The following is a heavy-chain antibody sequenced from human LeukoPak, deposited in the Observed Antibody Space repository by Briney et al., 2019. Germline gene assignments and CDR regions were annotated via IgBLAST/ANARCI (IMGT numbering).Heavy chain of an antibody. V-gene: IGHV4-61*02. D-gene: IGHD1-1*01. CDR1: GASISSGSYY. CDR3: ARGLLVERLAFDI. J-gene: IGHJ3*02. Sequence: SQTLSLTCTVSGASISSGSYYWSCIRQPAGKGLEWIGRIYTTGSTSYNPSLKSRVTVSIDTSKNQFSLELSSVTAADTAVYYCARGLLVERLAFDIWGQGTMVIVSS. CDR2: IYTTGST.